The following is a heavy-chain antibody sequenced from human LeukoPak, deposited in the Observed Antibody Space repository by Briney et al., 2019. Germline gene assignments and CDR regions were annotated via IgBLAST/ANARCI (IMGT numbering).Heavy chain of an antibody. V-gene: IGHV1-8*01. D-gene: IGHD5-12*01. CDR1: GYTFTSYD. CDR3: ARGRVKRGYSGYDYDY. CDR2: MNPNSGNT. J-gene: IGHJ4*02. Sequence: ASVKVSCKASGYTFTSYDINWVRQATGQGLEWMGWMNPNSGNTGYAQKFQGRVTMTRNTSISTAYTELSSLRSEDTAVYYCARGRVKRGYSGYDYDYWGQGTLVTVSS.